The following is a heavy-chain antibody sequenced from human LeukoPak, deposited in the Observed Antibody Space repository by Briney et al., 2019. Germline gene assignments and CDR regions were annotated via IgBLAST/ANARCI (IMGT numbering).Heavy chain of an antibody. Sequence: GGSLRLSCAASGFTFSSYSMNWVRQAPGKGLEWVSFISSSSSYIYYADSVKGRFTISRDNAKNSLYLQMNSLRAEDTAVYYCARAGEFLYYFDYWGQGTLVTVSS. V-gene: IGHV3-21*01. J-gene: IGHJ4*02. CDR2: ISSSSSYI. CDR3: ARAGEFLYYFDY. D-gene: IGHD2-21*01. CDR1: GFTFSSYS.